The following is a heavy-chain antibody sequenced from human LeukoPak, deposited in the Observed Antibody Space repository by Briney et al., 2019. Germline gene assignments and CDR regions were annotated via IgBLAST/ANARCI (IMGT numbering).Heavy chain of an antibody. Sequence: GGSLRLSCAASGITFSGSGMSWVRQAPGKGLEWVSSISSSSSYIYYADSVKGRFTISRDNAKNSLYLQMNSLRAEDTAVYYCARVYYYDSSGYYLSHFDYWGQGTLVTVSS. D-gene: IGHD3-22*01. CDR3: ARVYYYDSSGYYLSHFDY. CDR2: ISSSSSYI. CDR1: GITFSGSG. V-gene: IGHV3-21*01. J-gene: IGHJ4*02.